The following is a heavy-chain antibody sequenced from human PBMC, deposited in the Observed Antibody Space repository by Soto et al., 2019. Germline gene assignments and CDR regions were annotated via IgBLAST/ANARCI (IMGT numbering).Heavy chain of an antibody. Sequence: QVQLQESGPGLVKPSQTLSLTCTVSGGSISSGDYYWSWIRQPPGKGLEWIGYIYYSGSTYYNPSLKGRVTISVDTSKNQFSLKLSSVTAADTAVYYCARGDPHYYDSSGYFRYWGQGTLVTVSS. CDR3: ARGDPHYYDSSGYFRY. CDR2: IYYSGST. J-gene: IGHJ4*02. V-gene: IGHV4-30-4*01. D-gene: IGHD3-22*01. CDR1: GGSISSGDYY.